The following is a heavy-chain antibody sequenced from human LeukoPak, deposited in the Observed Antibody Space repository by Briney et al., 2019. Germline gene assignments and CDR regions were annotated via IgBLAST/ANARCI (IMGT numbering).Heavy chain of an antibody. D-gene: IGHD4-17*01. J-gene: IGHJ4*02. V-gene: IGHV1-18*01. Sequence: ASVKVSCKTSGYPFTSYAISWVRQAPGQGLEWMGWISTYNDNTNQAQKFQGRVSMTTDTSTSTAYMELRSLRSDDTAVYYCATTQDYRDYVLGYLDYWGQGTLVTVSS. CDR2: ISTYNDNT. CDR1: GYPFTSYA. CDR3: ATTQDYRDYVLGYLDY.